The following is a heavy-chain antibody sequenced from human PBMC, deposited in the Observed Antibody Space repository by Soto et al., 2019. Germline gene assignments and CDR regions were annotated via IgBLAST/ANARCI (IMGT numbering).Heavy chain of an antibody. V-gene: IGHV1-2*07. D-gene: IGHD4-17*01. J-gene: IGHJ3*02. CDR3: ARGLHDYGDPPFSYGAFDI. Sequence: QVQLVQSGAEVKKPGASVKVSCKASGYTLTGYYMHWVRQAPGQGLEWLGWINPNTGVTKYAHDFQGRVTMTRDTSISTTYMELSRLRSDDTAVYYCARGLHDYGDPPFSYGAFDIWGQGTMVTVSS. CDR2: INPNTGVT. CDR1: GYTLTGYY.